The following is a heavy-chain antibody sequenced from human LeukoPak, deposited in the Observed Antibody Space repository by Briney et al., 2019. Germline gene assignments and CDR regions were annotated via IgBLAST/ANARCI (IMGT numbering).Heavy chain of an antibody. Sequence: GGSLRLSCATSGFTFSTYSMNWVRQAPGKGLEWVSAISGSGGSTYYADSVKGRFTISRDNSKNTLYLQMNSLRAEDTAVYYCAKGGSRVVRGVIPVRSVQAWGQGTLVTVSS. CDR2: ISGSGGST. V-gene: IGHV3-23*01. J-gene: IGHJ5*02. D-gene: IGHD3-10*01. CDR3: AKGGSRVVRGVIPVRSVQA. CDR1: GFTFSTYS.